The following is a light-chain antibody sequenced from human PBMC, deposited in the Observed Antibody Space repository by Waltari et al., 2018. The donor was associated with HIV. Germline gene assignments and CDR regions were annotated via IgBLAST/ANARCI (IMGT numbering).Light chain of an antibody. CDR2: EVT. V-gene: IGLV2-14*01. CDR3: TSYISGTTPV. CDR1: DLTHAAY. J-gene: IGLJ2*01. Sequence: ALTQPASVSAPPGQSLTISCDLTHAAYVSRYQRPPGKAPKVIIYEVTNRPSGLSNRFSGSKSGNTATLTISGLQPEDEADYFCTSYISGTTPVFGRGTRVTVL.